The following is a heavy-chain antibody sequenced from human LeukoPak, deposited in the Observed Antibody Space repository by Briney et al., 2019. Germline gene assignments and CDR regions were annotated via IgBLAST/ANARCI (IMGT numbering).Heavy chain of an antibody. Sequence: GGSLRLSCAASGFTFSNAWLSWVRQAPGKGLEWVGRIKSKTDGGTTDYAAPVKGRFTISRDDSKNTLYLQMNSLKTEDTAVYYCTTDNYYYGMDVWGKGTTVTVSS. V-gene: IGHV3-15*01. CDR2: IKSKTDGGTT. J-gene: IGHJ6*04. CDR1: GFTFSNAW. CDR3: TTDNYYYGMDV.